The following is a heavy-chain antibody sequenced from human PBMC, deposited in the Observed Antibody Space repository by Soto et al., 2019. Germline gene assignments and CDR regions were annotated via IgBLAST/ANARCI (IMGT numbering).Heavy chain of an antibody. V-gene: IGHV4-61*03. J-gene: IGHJ5*02. CDR2: IFNTGRT. CDR3: ARVPNYYDSSGHYYVRWFDP. Sequence: SETLSLTCIVSGGSVSSASYYWSWIRQPPMKGLPWIRYIFNTGRTKHNSSLKSRAAIPVDTSTNRFSLNLCSVTAAHTAGAFCARVPNYYDSSGHYYVRWFDPWGQGTLVTVSS. CDR1: GGSVSSASYY. D-gene: IGHD3-22*01.